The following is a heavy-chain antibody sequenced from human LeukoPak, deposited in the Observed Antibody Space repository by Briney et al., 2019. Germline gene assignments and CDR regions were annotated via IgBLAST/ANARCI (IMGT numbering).Heavy chain of an antibody. V-gene: IGHV3-48*01. D-gene: IGHD3-22*01. CDR2: ISSSSSTI. Sequence: GGSLRLSCAASGFTFSSYGMHWVRQAPGKGLEWVSYISSSSSTIYYADSVKGRFTISRDNAKNSLYLQMNSLRAEDTAVYYCARARLYYYDSSGYYLDYWGQGTLVTVSS. J-gene: IGHJ4*02. CDR3: ARARLYYYDSSGYYLDY. CDR1: GFTFSSYG.